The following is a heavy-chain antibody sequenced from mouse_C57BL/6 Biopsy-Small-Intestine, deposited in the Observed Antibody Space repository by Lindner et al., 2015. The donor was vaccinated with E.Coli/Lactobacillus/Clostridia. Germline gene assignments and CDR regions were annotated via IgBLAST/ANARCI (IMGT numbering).Heavy chain of an antibody. CDR1: GFTFTDYY. Sequence: VQLQESGGGLVQPGGSLSLSCAASGFTFTDYYMSWVRQPPGKALEWLGFIRNKANGYTTEYSAPVKGRFTISRDNSQSILYLQMNALRAEDSATYYCARPSYYSNYGAMDYWGQGTSVTVSS. D-gene: IGHD2-5*01. CDR3: ARPSYYSNYGAMDY. V-gene: IGHV7-3*01. CDR2: IRNKANGYTT. J-gene: IGHJ4*01.